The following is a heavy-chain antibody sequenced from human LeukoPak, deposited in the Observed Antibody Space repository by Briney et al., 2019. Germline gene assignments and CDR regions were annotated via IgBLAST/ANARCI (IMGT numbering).Heavy chain of an antibody. CDR3: ARDGGTGYGLTYFYYGMDV. CDR1: GFTFSRYW. CDR2: IKQDGSEK. J-gene: IGHJ6*02. V-gene: IGHV3-7*01. Sequence: PGGSLRLSCAASGFTFSRYWMSWVRQAPGKGLEWVANIKQDGSEKYYVDSVKGRFTISRDNAKNSVYLQMNSLRADDTAVYYCARDGGTGYGLTYFYYGMDVWGQGTTVTVSS. D-gene: IGHD3-16*01.